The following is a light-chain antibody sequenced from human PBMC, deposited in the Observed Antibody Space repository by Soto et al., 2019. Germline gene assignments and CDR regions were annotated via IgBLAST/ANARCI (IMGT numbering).Light chain of an antibody. CDR2: DAS. CDR3: QQRSNWWT. CDR1: QSVSSY. Sequence: EIVLTQSPATLSLSPGERATLSCRASQSVSSYLAWYQQKPGQAPRLLIYDASNRATGIPARFSGSGSGKDFTLTISSLEPEDFAVYYCQQRSNWWTFGQGTKVDIK. V-gene: IGKV3-11*01. J-gene: IGKJ1*01.